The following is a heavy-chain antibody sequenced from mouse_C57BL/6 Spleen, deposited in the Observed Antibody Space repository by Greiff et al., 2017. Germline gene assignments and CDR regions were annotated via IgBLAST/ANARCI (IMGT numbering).Heavy chain of an antibody. CDR3: ARANYYGCSYDYDGYFDY. J-gene: IGHJ2*01. D-gene: IGHD1-1*01. V-gene: IGHV5-4*01. CDR1: GFTFSSYA. Sequence: EVQRVESGGGLVKPGGSLKLSCAASGFTFSSYAMSWVRPTPEKRLEWVATISDGGSYTYYPDNVKGRFTISRDNAKNTLYLQMGLLKSEATAMYYCARANYYGCSYDYDGYFDYWGQGTTLTVAS. CDR2: ISDGGSYT.